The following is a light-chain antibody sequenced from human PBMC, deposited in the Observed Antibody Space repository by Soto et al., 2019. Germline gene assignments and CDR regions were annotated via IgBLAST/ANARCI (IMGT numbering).Light chain of an antibody. CDR1: HDIRSD. Sequence: EIVMTQSPVTLSVSPGERATLSCRASHDIRSDLAWYQQKPGQAPRLLMYGASIRATGIPAWFSGSGSGTDFTLTISSLQSEDLAVYYCQQYINWTFGQGTKLEIK. CDR3: QQYINWT. CDR2: GAS. V-gene: IGKV3-15*01. J-gene: IGKJ1*01.